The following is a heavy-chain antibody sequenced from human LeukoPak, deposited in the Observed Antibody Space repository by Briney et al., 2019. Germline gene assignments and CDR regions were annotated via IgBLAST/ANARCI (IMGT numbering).Heavy chain of an antibody. D-gene: IGHD3-9*01. J-gene: IGHJ3*02. V-gene: IGHV4-59*01. CDR3: ASGYDILTCPDAFDI. CDR1: GGSISSYY. CDR2: IYYSGGT. Sequence: WATLPLTCTVSGGSISSYYRSWVRQPPGKGLEWIGYIYYSGGTTYYPSSKSGVTISVDTAKIQISLKLSSVTAADTGVYSCASGYDILTCPDAFDIWGQGTMVTVSS.